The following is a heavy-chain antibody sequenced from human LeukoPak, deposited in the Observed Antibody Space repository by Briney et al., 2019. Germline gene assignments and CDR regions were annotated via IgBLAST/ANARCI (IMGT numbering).Heavy chain of an antibody. Sequence: SQTLSLTCAISGDSVSSNNPTWNWIRQSPSRGLEWLGRTYYRSKWNNEYAVSVKSRITINPDTSKNQFSLQLNSVTPEDTAVYFSARGVTYYYVSWGQGTLVTVSS. D-gene: IGHD3-10*02. CDR1: GDSVSSNNPT. CDR3: ARGVTYYYVS. J-gene: IGHJ5*02. CDR2: TYYRSKWNN. V-gene: IGHV6-1*01.